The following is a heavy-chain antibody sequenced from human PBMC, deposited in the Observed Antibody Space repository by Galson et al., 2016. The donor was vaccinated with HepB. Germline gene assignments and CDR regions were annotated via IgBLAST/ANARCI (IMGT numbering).Heavy chain of an antibody. D-gene: IGHD2-21*01. V-gene: IGHV3-53*01. J-gene: IGHJ5*02. CDR1: GFTFSSYS. CDR3: ARIPDA. Sequence: SLRLSCAASGFTFSSYSMNWVRQAPGKGRGWVSVIYGGGSTFYADSVKGRSTISRDNSKKTVYLQMNSLAAEDTAVHYCARIPDAWGQGTLATVSA. CDR2: IYGGGST.